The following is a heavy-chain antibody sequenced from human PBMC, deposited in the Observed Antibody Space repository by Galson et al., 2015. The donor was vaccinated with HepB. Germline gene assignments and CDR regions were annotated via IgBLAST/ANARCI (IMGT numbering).Heavy chain of an antibody. CDR1: GGTFSSYA. J-gene: IGHJ3*02. CDR3: ASNVDQQQLDAFDI. Sequence: SVKVSCKASGGTFSSYAISWVRQAPGQGLEWMGGIIPIFGTANYAQKFRGRVTITADESTSTAYMELSSLRSEDTAVYYCASNVDQQQLDAFDIWGQGTMVTVSS. V-gene: IGHV1-69*13. CDR2: IIPIFGTA. D-gene: IGHD6-13*01.